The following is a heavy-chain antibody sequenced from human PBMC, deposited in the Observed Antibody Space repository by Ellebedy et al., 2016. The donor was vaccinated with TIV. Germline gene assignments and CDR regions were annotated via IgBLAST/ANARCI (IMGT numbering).Heavy chain of an antibody. CDR3: ASSADYYDSSGYPRMDV. CDR1: GGTFSSHA. V-gene: IGHV1-69*13. Sequence: SVKVSCXASGGTFSSHAISWVRQAPGQGLEWMGGIIPIFGTANYAQKFQGRVTITADESTSTAYMELSSLRSEDTAVYYCASSADYYDSSGYPRMDVWGQGTTVTVSS. J-gene: IGHJ6*02. D-gene: IGHD3-22*01. CDR2: IIPIFGTA.